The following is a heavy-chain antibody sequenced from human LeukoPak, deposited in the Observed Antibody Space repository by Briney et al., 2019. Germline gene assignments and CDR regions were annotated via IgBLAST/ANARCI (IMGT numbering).Heavy chain of an antibody. CDR3: ARDAFDI. V-gene: IGHV3-21*01. CDR2: ISSSRSYI. CDR1: GFTFSSYS. J-gene: IGHJ3*02. Sequence: GESLRLSCAASGFTFSSYSMNWVRTAPGKGLEWVSSISSSRSYIYYADSVKGRCTISRDNAKNSLYLQMNSLRAEDTAVYYCARDAFDIWGQGTMVTVSS.